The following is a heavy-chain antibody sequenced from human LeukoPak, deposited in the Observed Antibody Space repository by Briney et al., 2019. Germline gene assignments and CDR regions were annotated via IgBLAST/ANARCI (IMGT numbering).Heavy chain of an antibody. J-gene: IGHJ4*02. Sequence: SLRLSSAASGFTFDDYAMHWVRPAPGKGLGWVSGISWNSGSIGYAASVKGRFTISRDNAKNSLYLQMNSLRAEDTALYYCAKGTAGLYYDSSGSDYWGQGTLVTVSS. V-gene: IGHV3-9*01. CDR2: ISWNSGSI. CDR3: AKGTAGLYYDSSGSDY. D-gene: IGHD3-22*01. CDR1: GFTFDDYA.